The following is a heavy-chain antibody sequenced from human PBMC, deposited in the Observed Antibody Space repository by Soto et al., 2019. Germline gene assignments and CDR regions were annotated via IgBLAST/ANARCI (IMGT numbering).Heavy chain of an antibody. CDR2: TRNKANSYTT. D-gene: IGHD1-26*01. CDR1: GFTFSDHY. J-gene: IGHJ6*02. CDR3: ARHSGSYYYGMDV. V-gene: IGHV3-72*01. Sequence: GGSLRLSCAASGFTFSDHYMDWVRQAPGKGLEWVGRTRNKANSYTTEYAASVKGRFTISRDDSKNSLYLHMNSLKTEDTAVYYCARHSGSYYYGMDVWGQGTTVTVSS.